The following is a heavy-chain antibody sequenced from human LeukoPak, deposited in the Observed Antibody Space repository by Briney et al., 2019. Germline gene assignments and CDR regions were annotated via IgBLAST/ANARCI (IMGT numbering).Heavy chain of an antibody. D-gene: IGHD6-13*01. CDR1: GGSFSGYY. V-gene: IGHV4-34*01. CDR2: INHSGST. CDR3: ARDPSSSWYPRGAFDI. J-gene: IGHJ3*02. Sequence: KPSETLSLTCAVYGGSFSGYYWSWIRQPPGKGLEWIGEINHSGSTNYNPSLKSRVTISVDTSKNQFSLKLSSVTAADTAVYYCARDPSSSWYPRGAFDIWGQGTMVTVSS.